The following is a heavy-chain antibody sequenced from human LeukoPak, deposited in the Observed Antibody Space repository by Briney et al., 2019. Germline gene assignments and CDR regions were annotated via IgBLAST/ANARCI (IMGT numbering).Heavy chain of an antibody. Sequence: AGGSLRLSCAASGFTFSNYAMSWVRQAPGKGLGWVSLISGSGGSTYYGDSVKGRFTISRDNSKNTLYVEMNSLRADDTAVYYCATRGVGGSPYYFDYWGQGTLVTVSS. J-gene: IGHJ4*02. CDR1: GFTFSNYA. CDR2: ISGSGGST. D-gene: IGHD1-26*01. V-gene: IGHV3-23*01. CDR3: ATRGVGGSPYYFDY.